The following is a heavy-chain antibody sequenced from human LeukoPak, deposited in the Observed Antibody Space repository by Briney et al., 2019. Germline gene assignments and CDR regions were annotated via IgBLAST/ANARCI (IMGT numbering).Heavy chain of an antibody. CDR1: GFTFSSYA. CDR3: ARDGLVRGIIY. V-gene: IGHV3-30*04. D-gene: IGHD3-10*01. CDR2: ISYDGSNK. J-gene: IGHJ4*02. Sequence: SGGSLRLSCAASGFTFSSYAMHWVRQAPGKGLEWVAVISYDGSNKYYADSVKGRFTISRDNTKNSLYLQMNSLRVEDTAVYYCARDGLVRGIIYWGQGTLVTASS.